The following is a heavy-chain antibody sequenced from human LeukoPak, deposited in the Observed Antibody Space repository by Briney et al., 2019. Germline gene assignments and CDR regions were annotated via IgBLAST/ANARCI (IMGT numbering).Heavy chain of an antibody. CDR2: IYYSGST. CDR1: GGSISSSSYY. CDR3: ARVDLAVAGTSYYYYYMDV. J-gene: IGHJ6*03. D-gene: IGHD6-19*01. Sequence: KPSETLSLTCTVSGGSISSSSYYWGWIRQPPGKGLEWIGSIYYSGSTYYNPSLKSRVTISVDTSKNQFSLKLSSVTAADTAVYYCARVDLAVAGTSYYYYYMDVWGKGTTVTISS. V-gene: IGHV4-39*07.